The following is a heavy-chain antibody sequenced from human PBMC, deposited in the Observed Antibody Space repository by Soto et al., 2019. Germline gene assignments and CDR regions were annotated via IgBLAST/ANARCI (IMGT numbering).Heavy chain of an antibody. CDR3: ARGNVVVVAATDY. D-gene: IGHD2-15*01. V-gene: IGHV3-21*01. CDR2: ISSSSSYI. Sequence: EVQLVESGGGLVKPGGSLRLSCAASGFTFSSYSMNWVRQAPGKGLEWVSSISSSSSYIYYADSVKGRSIISRDNAKNSLYLQMNSLRAEDTAVYYCARGNVVVVAATDYWGQGTLVTVSS. CDR1: GFTFSSYS. J-gene: IGHJ4*02.